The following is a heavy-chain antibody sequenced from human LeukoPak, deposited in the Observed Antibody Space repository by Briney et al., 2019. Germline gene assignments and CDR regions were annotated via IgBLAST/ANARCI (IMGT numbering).Heavy chain of an antibody. CDR1: VFTVGDHA. Sequence: GRSLRLSCTASVFTVGDHAMSWVRQAPGKGLEWVGFIRSKAYRGTTEYAASVKGRFTISRDDSKSIVYLQMNSLRTEDTAFCYCARGPIQLWIHNAMDVWGQGTTVTVSS. CDR2: IRSKAYRGTT. J-gene: IGHJ6*02. D-gene: IGHD5-18*01. CDR3: ARGPIQLWIHNAMDV. V-gene: IGHV3-49*04.